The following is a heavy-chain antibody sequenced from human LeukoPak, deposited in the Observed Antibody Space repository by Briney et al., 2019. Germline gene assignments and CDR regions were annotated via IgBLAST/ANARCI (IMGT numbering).Heavy chain of an antibody. Sequence: GGSLRLSCAASGFTVSSNNMSWVRQAPGKGLEWVSVIYSGGSTYYADSVKGRFTISRDNSKNTLYLQMNSLRAEDTAVYYCARDFPRYGSGSYYSDFWGQGTLVTVSS. CDR3: ARDFPRYGSGSYYSDF. V-gene: IGHV3-66*01. J-gene: IGHJ4*02. CDR1: GFTVSSNN. CDR2: IYSGGST. D-gene: IGHD3-10*01.